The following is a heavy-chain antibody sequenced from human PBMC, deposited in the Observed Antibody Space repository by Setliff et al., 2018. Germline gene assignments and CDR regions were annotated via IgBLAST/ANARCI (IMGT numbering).Heavy chain of an antibody. CDR1: GDSISSSSYY. V-gene: IGHV4-39*01. D-gene: IGHD3-10*01. CDR3: ATPGRGFGESIDY. J-gene: IGHJ4*02. CDR2: IYYSGST. Sequence: PSETLSLTCTVSGDSISSSSYYWGWIRQPPGKGLEWIGCIYYSGSTYYNPSLKSRVTISVDTSKSQFSLKLTSVTAADTAVYYCATPGRGFGESIDYWGQGTLVTVSS.